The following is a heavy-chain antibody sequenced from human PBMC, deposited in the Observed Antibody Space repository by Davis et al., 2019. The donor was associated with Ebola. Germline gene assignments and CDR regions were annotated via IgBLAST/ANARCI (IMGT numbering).Heavy chain of an antibody. D-gene: IGHD3-16*01. CDR3: AREAVWRFDP. CDR1: GFSFSSHW. CDR2: IRQDGSEK. J-gene: IGHJ5*02. V-gene: IGHV3-7*03. Sequence: GESLKISCAASGFSFSSHWMSWVRQAPGKGLEWVANIRQDGSEKHYLDSVKGRFTISRDNAKNSLYLQMNSVRAEDTAVYYCAREAVWRFDPWGQGTLVTVSS.